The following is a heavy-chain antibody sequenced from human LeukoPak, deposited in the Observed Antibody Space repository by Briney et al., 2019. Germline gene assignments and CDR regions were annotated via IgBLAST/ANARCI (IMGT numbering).Heavy chain of an antibody. CDR3: ARAATVTGTTNVDY. J-gene: IGHJ4*02. Sequence: SETLSLTCAVSGYSISSGYYWGWIRQPPGKGLEWIGSIYLSGSTYYNPSLKSRVTISVDTSKNQFSLKLSSVTAADTAVYYCARAATVTGTTNVDYWGQGTLVTVSS. V-gene: IGHV4-38-2*01. D-gene: IGHD1-20*01. CDR1: GYSISSGYY. CDR2: IYLSGST.